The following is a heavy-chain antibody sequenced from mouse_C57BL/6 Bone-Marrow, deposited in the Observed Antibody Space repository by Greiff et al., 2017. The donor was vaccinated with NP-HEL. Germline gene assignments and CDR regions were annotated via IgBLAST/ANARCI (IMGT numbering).Heavy chain of an antibody. D-gene: IGHD2-1*01. CDR3: AREGDIYGNYVGYFDV. CDR1: GYTFTGYW. CDR2: ILPGSGST. V-gene: IGHV1-9*01. Sequence: VKLVESGAELMKPGASVKLSCKATGYTFTGYWIEWVKQRPGHGLEWIGEILPGSGSTNYNEKFKGKATFTADTSSNTAYMQLSSLTTEDSAIYYCAREGDIYGNYVGYFDVWGTGTTVTVSS. J-gene: IGHJ1*03.